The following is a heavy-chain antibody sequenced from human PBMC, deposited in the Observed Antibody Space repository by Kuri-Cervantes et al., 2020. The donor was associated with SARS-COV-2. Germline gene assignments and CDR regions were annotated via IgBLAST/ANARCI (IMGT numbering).Heavy chain of an antibody. Sequence: GGSLRLSCAAPRFTFGDYAMHWVREVPGKGLEWVSRICRHSGSIVFGDSVRGRFTISRDNSKNTLYLQMNSLRVEDTTVYYCANSRSDSAYYYMDVWGTGTTVTVSS. CDR1: RFTFGDYA. CDR3: ANSRSDSAYYYMDV. CDR2: ICRHSGSI. J-gene: IGHJ6*03. V-gene: IGHV3-9*01. D-gene: IGHD2/OR15-2a*01.